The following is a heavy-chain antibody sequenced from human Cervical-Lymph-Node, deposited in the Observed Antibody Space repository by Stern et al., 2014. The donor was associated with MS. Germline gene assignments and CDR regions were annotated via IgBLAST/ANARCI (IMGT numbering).Heavy chain of an antibody. D-gene: IGHD3-3*01. V-gene: IGHV1-69*06. CDR2: IIPMLGTS. CDR3: ARDRVLQAFDI. J-gene: IGHJ3*02. CDR1: GGTFSSYG. Sequence: QVQLVQAGAEVKEPGSSVKVSCKASGGTFSSYGFSWVRQAPGQGLEWMGGIIPMLGTSNYAQKFQGRVTMTADKSTNTAYLELSSLRSEDTAVYYCARDRVLQAFDIWGQGTLVTVSS.